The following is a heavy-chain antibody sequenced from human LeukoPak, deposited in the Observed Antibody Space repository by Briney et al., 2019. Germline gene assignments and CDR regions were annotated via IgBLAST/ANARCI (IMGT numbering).Heavy chain of an antibody. D-gene: IGHD2-2*01. CDR1: GGSISSGGYY. Sequence: SETLSLTCTVSGGSISSGGYYWSWIRQHPGKGLEWIGYIYYSGSTYYNPSLKSRVTISVDTSKNQISLKLSSVTAADTAVYYCARGPDCSSTSCFLDYWGQGTLVTVSS. V-gene: IGHV4-31*03. CDR2: IYYSGST. J-gene: IGHJ4*02. CDR3: ARGPDCSSTSCFLDY.